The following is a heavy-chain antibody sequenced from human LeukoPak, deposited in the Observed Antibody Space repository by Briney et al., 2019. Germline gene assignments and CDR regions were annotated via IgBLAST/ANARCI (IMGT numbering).Heavy chain of an antibody. CDR2: INSDGSNT. Sequence: PGGSLRLSCAASGFTFSSPWMHWVRQAPGKGLVWVSRINSDGSNTNYADSVKGRFTISRDNAKNTVYLQMNSLRADDTAMYYCAKDYFGSIDYWGQGTLVTVSS. D-gene: IGHD2/OR15-2a*01. J-gene: IGHJ4*02. CDR1: GFTFSSPW. CDR3: AKDYFGSIDY. V-gene: IGHV3-74*01.